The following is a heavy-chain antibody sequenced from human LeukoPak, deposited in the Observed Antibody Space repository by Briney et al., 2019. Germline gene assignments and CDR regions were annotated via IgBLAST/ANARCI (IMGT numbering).Heavy chain of an antibody. D-gene: IGHD5-12*01. Sequence: ASVKVSCKASGYTFTSYYMHWVRQAPGQGPEWMGVISPSGGSTTYAQKFQGRVTLTRDMSTSTDYLELSSLRSEDTAVYYCACADSGYEMYYYYMDVWGKGTTVTVPS. V-gene: IGHV1-46*03. CDR3: ACADSGYEMYYYYMDV. J-gene: IGHJ6*03. CDR2: ISPSGGST. CDR1: GYTFTSYY.